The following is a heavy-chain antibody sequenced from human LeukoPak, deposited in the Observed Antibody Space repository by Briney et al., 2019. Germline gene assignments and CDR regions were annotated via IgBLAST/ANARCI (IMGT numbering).Heavy chain of an antibody. Sequence: SQTLSLTCAISGDSVSSNSAAWNWIRQSPSRGLEWLGRTYYRSKWYNDYAVSVKSRITINPDTSKNQFSLQLNSVTPEDTAVYYCARSDYDSSGYHRHFDYWGQGALVTVSS. D-gene: IGHD3-22*01. CDR2: TYYRSKWYN. CDR3: ARSDYDSSGYHRHFDY. CDR1: GDSVSSNSAA. J-gene: IGHJ4*02. V-gene: IGHV6-1*01.